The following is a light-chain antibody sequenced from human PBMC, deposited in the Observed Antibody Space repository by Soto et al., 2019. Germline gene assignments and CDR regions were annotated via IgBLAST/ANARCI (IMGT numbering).Light chain of an antibody. Sequence: EIVLTQSPGTLSLSPGERATLSCRASQSVSSSFLAWYQQKPGQAPRLLIHGASNRATGIPDRFSGSGSGTDFTLTISRLEPEVFAVYYCQQYGGSPRYTFGQGTKLEIK. CDR3: QQYGGSPRYT. CDR1: QSVSSSF. J-gene: IGKJ2*01. V-gene: IGKV3-20*01. CDR2: GAS.